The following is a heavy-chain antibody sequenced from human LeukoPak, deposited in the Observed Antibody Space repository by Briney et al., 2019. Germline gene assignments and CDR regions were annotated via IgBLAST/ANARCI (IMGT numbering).Heavy chain of an antibody. Sequence: ASVKLSCTASGSTFTSYGITRVRQAPGPGLEWMGWISAYNGNTNYAQTLPGRVTMTTDTSTSTAYMELRSLRSDDTAVYYWARVGGYSSSWYFDYWGQGTLVTVSS. CDR2: ISAYNGNT. J-gene: IGHJ4*02. D-gene: IGHD6-13*01. CDR3: ARVGGYSSSWYFDY. V-gene: IGHV1-18*01. CDR1: GSTFTSYG.